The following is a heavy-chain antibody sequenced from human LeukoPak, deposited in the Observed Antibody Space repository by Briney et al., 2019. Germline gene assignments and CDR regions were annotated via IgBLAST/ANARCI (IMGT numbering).Heavy chain of an antibody. CDR1: GGSISSYY. CDR2: INHSGST. CDR3: ASTDSGAAADY. Sequence: SETLSLTCTVSGGSISSYYWSWIRQPPGKGLEWIGEINHSGSTNYNPSLKSRVTISVDTSKNQFSLKLSSVTAADTAVYYCASTDSGAAADYWGQGTLVTVSS. V-gene: IGHV4-34*01. D-gene: IGHD6-13*01. J-gene: IGHJ4*02.